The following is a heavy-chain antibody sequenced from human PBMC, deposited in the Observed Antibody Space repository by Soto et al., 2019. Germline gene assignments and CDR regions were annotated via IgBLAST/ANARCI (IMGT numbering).Heavy chain of an antibody. CDR1: GGTVSSYA. CDR2: IIPIFGTA. V-gene: IGHV1-69*13. Sequence: ASVKLSCNASGGTVSSYAISWVRQATGQGLEWMGGIIPIFGTANYAQKFQGRVTIPADESTSTAYMELSSLRSEDTAVYYCARDLYSSSWYVRAFDMWGQGTMVTVSS. CDR3: ARDLYSSSWYVRAFDM. D-gene: IGHD6-13*01. J-gene: IGHJ3*02.